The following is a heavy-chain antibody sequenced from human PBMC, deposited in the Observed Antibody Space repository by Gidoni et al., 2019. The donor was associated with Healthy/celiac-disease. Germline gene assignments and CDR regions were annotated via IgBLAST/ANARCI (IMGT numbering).Heavy chain of an antibody. J-gene: IGHJ4*02. Sequence: QVQLQESCPGLVQPSETLSLTCAVSGYSISSGYYWGWIRQPPGKGLEWIGSIYHSGSTYDNPSLKSRVTISVDTSKNQFSLKLSSVTAADTAVYYCARLGYQSFDYWGQGTLVTVSS. CDR1: GYSISSGYY. CDR3: ARLGYQSFDY. V-gene: IGHV4-38-2*01. CDR2: IYHSGST. D-gene: IGHD2-2*01.